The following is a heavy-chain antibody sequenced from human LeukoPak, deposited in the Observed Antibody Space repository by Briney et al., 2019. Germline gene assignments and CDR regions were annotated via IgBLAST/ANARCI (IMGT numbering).Heavy chain of an antibody. V-gene: IGHV6-1*01. CDR2: TYYRSKWYN. CDR3: ARASGFRNYYYYYMDV. D-gene: IGHD5-12*01. CDR1: GDSVSSNSAA. J-gene: IGHJ6*03. Sequence: SQTLSLTCAISGDSVSSNSAAWNWMRQSPSRGLEWLGRTYYRSKWYNDYAVSVKSRITINPDTSKNQFSLQLNSVTPEDTAVYYCARASGFRNYYYYYMDVWGKGTTVTVSS.